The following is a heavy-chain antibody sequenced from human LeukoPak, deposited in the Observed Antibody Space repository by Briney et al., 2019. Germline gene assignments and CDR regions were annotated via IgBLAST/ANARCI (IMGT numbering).Heavy chain of an antibody. V-gene: IGHV3-74*01. D-gene: IGHD3-9*01. CDR1: GFTFSSYW. J-gene: IGHJ4*02. Sequence: PGGSLRLSCAASGFTFSSYWMHWVRQAPGKGLVWVSRINTDGSSTSYADSVKGRFTISRDNAKNTLYLQMNSLRAEDTAVYYCARGLRATYYDILTGYRLDYWGQGTLVTVSS. CDR2: INTDGSST. CDR3: ARGLRATYYDILTGYRLDY.